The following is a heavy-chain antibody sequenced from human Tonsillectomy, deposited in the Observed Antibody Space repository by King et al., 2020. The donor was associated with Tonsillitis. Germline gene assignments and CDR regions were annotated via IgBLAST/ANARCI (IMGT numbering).Heavy chain of an antibody. J-gene: IGHJ5*02. CDR2: IDWDDDK. D-gene: IGHD4-17*01. CDR1: GFSLSTSGMR. Sequence: TLKESGPALVKPTQTLTLTCTFSGFSLSTSGMRVSWIRQPPGKALEWLARIDWDDDKFYSTSLKTRLTISKDTSKNQEVLTMTNMDPVDTATYYCARIQGGELDPWGQGTLVTVSS. V-gene: IGHV2-70*04. CDR3: ARIQGGELDP.